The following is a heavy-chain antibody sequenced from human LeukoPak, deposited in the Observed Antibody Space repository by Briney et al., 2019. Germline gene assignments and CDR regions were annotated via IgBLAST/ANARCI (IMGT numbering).Heavy chain of an antibody. V-gene: IGHV3-53*01. CDR2: IFGGGST. J-gene: IGHJ4*02. D-gene: IGHD6-19*01. CDR3: ATWPGGWYGEDS. Sequence: GGSLRLSCAASGFTFSSYWMGWVRQAPGKGLEWVSVIFGGGSTYYAESVKGRFTISRDTSKNTLHLQMNSLRAEDTAVYYCATWPGGWYGEDSWGQGTLVTVSS. CDR1: GFTFSSYW.